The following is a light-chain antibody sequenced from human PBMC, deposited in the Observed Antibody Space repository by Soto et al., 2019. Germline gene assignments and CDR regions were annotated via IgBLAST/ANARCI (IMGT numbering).Light chain of an antibody. J-gene: IGKJ5*01. CDR1: QNVLSN. V-gene: IGKV3-15*01. CDR2: GEY. Sequence: EIRMTQSPVTQSVAPGERATRSCRASQNVLSNLAWYQQKTGQSPRLLIYGEYARATGIQHRFSGSGSGTEFTLNLSRLQSEDLAVYYCQPYNNWHLTLGKGTRLEIK. CDR3: QPYNNWHLT.